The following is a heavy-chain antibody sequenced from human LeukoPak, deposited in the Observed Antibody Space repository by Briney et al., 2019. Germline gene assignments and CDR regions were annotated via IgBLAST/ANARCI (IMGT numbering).Heavy chain of an antibody. Sequence: SETLSLTCAVYGGSFSGYYWSWIRQPPGKGLEWIGEINHSGSTNYNPSLKSRVTISVDTSKNQFSLKLSSVTAADTAVCYCARDDAFDIWGQGTMVTVSS. V-gene: IGHV4-34*01. J-gene: IGHJ3*02. CDR1: GGSFSGYY. CDR2: INHSGST. CDR3: ARDDAFDI.